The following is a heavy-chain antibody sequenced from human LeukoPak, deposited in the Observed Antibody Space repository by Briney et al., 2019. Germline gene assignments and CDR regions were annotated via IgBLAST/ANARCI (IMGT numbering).Heavy chain of an antibody. CDR2: VYYTGVT. CDR1: GDSISGSSFY. Sequence: SPETLSLTCTVSGDSISGSSFYWGWIRQSPGKGLEWIGSVYYTGVTYYNPSLKSRVTISVDTSKNQFSLKLSSVTAADTAVYYCARDNSSFDPWGQGTLVTVSS. D-gene: IGHD4-23*01. J-gene: IGHJ5*02. V-gene: IGHV4-39*07. CDR3: ARDNSSFDP.